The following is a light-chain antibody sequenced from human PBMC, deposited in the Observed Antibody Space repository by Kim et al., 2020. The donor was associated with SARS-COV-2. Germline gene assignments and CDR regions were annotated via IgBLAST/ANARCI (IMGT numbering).Light chain of an antibody. J-gene: IGKJ3*01. CDR1: QSVRNNF. CDR3: QQYGTSLFT. Sequence: EIVLTQSPGTLSLSPGERATLSCRASQSVRNNFLAWYQQKPGRAPRYLIFGASYRATGIPDRFSGSGSGTDFTLTISRLEPEDFAVYYWQQYGTSLFTFGPGTKVDIK. CDR2: GAS. V-gene: IGKV3-20*01.